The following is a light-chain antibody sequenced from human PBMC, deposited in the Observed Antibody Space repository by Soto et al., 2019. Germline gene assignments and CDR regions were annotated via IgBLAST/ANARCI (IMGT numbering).Light chain of an antibody. Sequence: EIVMTQSPATLSVSPGERATLSCRASQRIDTSLAWYQQRPGQAPRLLLYNAATRATGIPARFSGRAFGKEFTLTISSLQSEDCARYYCQQYYKLPQLNFGPGTKVNI. CDR3: QQYYKLPQLN. V-gene: IGKV3-15*01. CDR1: QRIDTS. CDR2: NAA. J-gene: IGKJ3*01.